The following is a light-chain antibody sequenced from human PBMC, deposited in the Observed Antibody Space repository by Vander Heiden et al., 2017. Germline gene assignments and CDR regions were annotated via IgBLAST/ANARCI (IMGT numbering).Light chain of an antibody. Sequence: QSVLPQPPSASVTPGQTVTISCSVSRSNIGSNTVNWYQQLPGTAPKLLIYSNNQRPSGVPDRFSGSKSGTSVSLAISGLQSEDEADYYCAAWDDNLNGHMIFGGGTKLTVL. CDR1: RSNIGSNT. V-gene: IGLV1-44*01. CDR3: AAWDDNLNGHMI. CDR2: SNN. J-gene: IGLJ2*01.